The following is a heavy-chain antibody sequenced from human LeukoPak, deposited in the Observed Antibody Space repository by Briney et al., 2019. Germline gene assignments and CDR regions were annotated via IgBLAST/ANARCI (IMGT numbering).Heavy chain of an antibody. CDR1: GYSISSGYY. CDR3: ASPTGGSGSYGMDV. V-gene: IGHV4-38-2*02. CDR2: IYHSGST. D-gene: IGHD3-10*01. Sequence: SETLSLTCTVSGYSISSGYYWGWIRQPPGKGLEWIGSIYHSGSTYYNPSLKSRVTISVDTSKNQFSLKLSSVTAADTAVYYCASPTGGSGSYGMDVWGQGTTVTVSS. J-gene: IGHJ6*02.